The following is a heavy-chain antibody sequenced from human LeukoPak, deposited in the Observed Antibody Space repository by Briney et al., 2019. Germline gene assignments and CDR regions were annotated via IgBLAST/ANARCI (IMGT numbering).Heavy chain of an antibody. J-gene: IGHJ4*02. CDR1: GFTFSSYA. V-gene: IGHV3-23*01. CDR2: ISSSGGDT. Sequence: GGSLRLSCAASGFTFSSYAMSWVRQAPGKGLEWASVISSSGGDTYYVDSVKGRFTISRDNSKNMLYLQMNSLRVEDTAVYYCAKAVKTYYYDSSGYYYWGQGTLVTVSS. D-gene: IGHD3-22*01. CDR3: AKAVKTYYYDSSGYYY.